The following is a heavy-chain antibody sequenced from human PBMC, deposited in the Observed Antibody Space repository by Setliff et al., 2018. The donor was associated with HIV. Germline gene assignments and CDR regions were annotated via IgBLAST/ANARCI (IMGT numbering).Heavy chain of an antibody. CDR2: ASPSGGTT. D-gene: IGHD3-3*01. CDR1: GLAFSSYA. V-gene: IGHV3-23*01. J-gene: IGHJ4*02. Sequence: GGSLRLSCQASGLAFSSYAMSWVRQAPGKGLEWVSIASPSGGTTYYADSVKGRFTISRDNSKSTLYLQMNSLKTEDTAVYYCAKPRRYNTYYFDHWGQGTLVTVSS. CDR3: AKPRRYNTYYFDH.